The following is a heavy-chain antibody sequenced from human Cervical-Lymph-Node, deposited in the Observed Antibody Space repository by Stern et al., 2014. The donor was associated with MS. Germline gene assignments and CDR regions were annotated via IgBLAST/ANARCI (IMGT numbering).Heavy chain of an antibody. Sequence: VQLEESGAEGKKPGSSVKVSCKASGGTFSSYAINWVRQAPGQGPEWMGGSIPICGTANYAQKFQGRVTITADESTATAYMELSSLRSEDTAVYYCARDSRHYDTTFYFDSWGQGTLVTVSS. V-gene: IGHV1-69*01. CDR3: ARDSRHYDTTFYFDS. CDR2: SIPICGTA. J-gene: IGHJ4*02. CDR1: GGTFSSYA. D-gene: IGHD2/OR15-2a*01.